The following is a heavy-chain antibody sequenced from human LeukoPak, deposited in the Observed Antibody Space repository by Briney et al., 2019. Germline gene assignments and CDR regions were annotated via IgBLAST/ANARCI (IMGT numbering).Heavy chain of an antibody. V-gene: IGHV4-39*01. D-gene: IGHD3-22*01. CDR3: ASSGYYFYFDS. CDR1: GGSISSSSYY. Sequence: PSETLSLTCTVSGGSISSSSYYWGWIRQPPGKGLEWIGSSYYSGGTYYNSSLKSRVTISADTSKNQFSLKLSSVTAADTAVYYCASSGYYFYFDSWGQGTLVTVSS. J-gene: IGHJ4*02. CDR2: SYYSGGT.